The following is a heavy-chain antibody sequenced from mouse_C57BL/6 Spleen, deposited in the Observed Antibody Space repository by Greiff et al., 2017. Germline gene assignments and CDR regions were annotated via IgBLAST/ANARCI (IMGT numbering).Heavy chain of an antibody. CDR3: AREESNYVNYYAMDY. CDR2: IYPGSGST. V-gene: IGHV1-55*01. D-gene: IGHD2-5*01. J-gene: IGHJ4*01. Sequence: VQLQQPGAELVKPGASVKMSCKASGYTFTSYWITWVKQRPGQGLEWIGDIYPGSGSTNYNEKFKSKATLTVDTSSSTAYMQLSSLTSEASAVYYCAREESNYVNYYAMDYGGQGTSVTVSS. CDR1: GYTFTSYW.